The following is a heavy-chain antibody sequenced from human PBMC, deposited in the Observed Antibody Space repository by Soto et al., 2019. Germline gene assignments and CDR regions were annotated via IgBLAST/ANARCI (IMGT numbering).Heavy chain of an antibody. CDR3: ARGGGSGNPAFDY. D-gene: IGHD2-15*01. V-gene: IGHV3-74*01. CDR2: LKSDGSTI. J-gene: IGHJ4*02. CDR1: GFTFSNHW. Sequence: EVHLVESGGGLVQPGGSLRLSCAASGFTFSNHWMHWVRQAPGKGLVWVSHLKSDGSTIIYADSVKGRFTISRDNAKNTLYVQMNSLRPEDTTVYYCARGGGSGNPAFDYWGQGTLVTVSS.